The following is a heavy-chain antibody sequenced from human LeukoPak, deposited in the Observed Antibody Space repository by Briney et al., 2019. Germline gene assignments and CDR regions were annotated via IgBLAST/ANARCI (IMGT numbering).Heavy chain of an antibody. Sequence: GRSLRLSCAASGFTFSSYGMHWVRQAPGKGLEWVAFIRYDGSNKYYADSVKGRFTISRDNAKNSLYLQMNSLRAEDTAVYYCARAGGYCSSTSCPPEAFDIWGQGTMVTVSS. CDR2: IRYDGSNK. D-gene: IGHD2-2*01. CDR1: GFTFSSYG. V-gene: IGHV3-33*08. J-gene: IGHJ3*02. CDR3: ARAGGYCSSTSCPPEAFDI.